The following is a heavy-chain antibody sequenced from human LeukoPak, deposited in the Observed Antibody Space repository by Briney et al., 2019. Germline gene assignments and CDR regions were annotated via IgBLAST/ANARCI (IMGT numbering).Heavy chain of an antibody. CDR3: AREVISSSWFPFDY. Sequence: ASVKVSCKASGYSFTGYYMHWVRQAPGQGLEWMGWINPNSGGTNYAQKFQGRVTMTRYTSISTAYMELSRLRSDDTAVYYCAREVISSSWFPFDYWGTGTLVTVSS. CDR1: GYSFTGYY. J-gene: IGHJ4*02. V-gene: IGHV1-2*02. CDR2: INPNSGGT. D-gene: IGHD6-13*01.